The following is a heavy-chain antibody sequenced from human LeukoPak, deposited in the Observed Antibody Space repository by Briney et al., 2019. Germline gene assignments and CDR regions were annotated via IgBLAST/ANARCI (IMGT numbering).Heavy chain of an antibody. CDR2: ICYSGSI. J-gene: IGHJ3*02. Sequence: SETLSLTCTVSGGSISSYYWSWIPQPPGQGLECIGYICYSGSINHNPSLKSRVTISVDTSKNQFSLKLSSMTPADTAVHYCARGYSSSWYSDAFDIWGQGTMVTVSS. CDR1: GGSISSYY. CDR3: ARGYSSSWYSDAFDI. D-gene: IGHD6-13*01. V-gene: IGHV4-59*01.